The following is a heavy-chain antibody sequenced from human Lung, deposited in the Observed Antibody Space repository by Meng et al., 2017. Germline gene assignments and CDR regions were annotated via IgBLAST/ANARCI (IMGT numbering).Heavy chain of an antibody. Sequence: QVELVGSGGGVVQPGRSLRLSCVASGFSFSTYPVHWVRQAPGKGLQWVAIIAHEGYNKDYADSVKGRFTISRDNSKNTLSLEMNDLRVEDTAVYYCTRRGNWGSAFDIWGQGTMVTVSS. CDR2: IAHEGYNK. CDR1: GFSFSTYP. CDR3: TRRGNWGSAFDI. V-gene: IGHV3-30*04. J-gene: IGHJ3*02. D-gene: IGHD3-16*01.